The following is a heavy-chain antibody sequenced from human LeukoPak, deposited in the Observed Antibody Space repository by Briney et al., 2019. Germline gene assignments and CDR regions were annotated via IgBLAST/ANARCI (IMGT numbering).Heavy chain of an antibody. D-gene: IGHD4-17*01. Sequence: GGSLRLSCAASGFTFSSYWMSWVRQAPGKGLEWVANIKQDGSEKYYVDSVKGRFTISRDNSKNTLYLQMNSLRAEDTAVYYCTNDYGDYEFDYWGQGTLVTVSS. CDR3: TNDYGDYEFDY. J-gene: IGHJ4*02. V-gene: IGHV3-7*03. CDR2: IKQDGSEK. CDR1: GFTFSSYW.